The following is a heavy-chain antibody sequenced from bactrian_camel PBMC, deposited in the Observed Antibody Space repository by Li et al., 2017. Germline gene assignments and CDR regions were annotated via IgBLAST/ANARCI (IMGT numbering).Heavy chain of an antibody. D-gene: IGHD6*01. CDR1: GFTFSDYG. CDR2: ISGST. V-gene: IGHV3S40*01. J-gene: IGHJ4*01. CDR3: AEGRGSRGEHCYSLNY. Sequence: VQLVESGGGLVQPGGSLRLSCAASGFTFSDYGMTWVRQLPGKGLEWVSTISGSTYYADSVKGRFTISRDNARNTVYLQMNNLQPEDTATYYCAEGRGSRGEHCYSLNYWGQGTQVTVS.